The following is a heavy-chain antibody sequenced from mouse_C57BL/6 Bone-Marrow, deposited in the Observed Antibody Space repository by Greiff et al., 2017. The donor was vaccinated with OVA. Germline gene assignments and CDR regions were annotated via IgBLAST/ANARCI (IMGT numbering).Heavy chain of an antibody. CDR1: GYTFTSYG. J-gene: IGHJ2*01. CDR3: ARPYYGYGFDY. D-gene: IGHD2-9*01. CDR2: IYPRSGNT. V-gene: IGHV1-81*01. Sequence: VQGVESGAELARPGASVKLSCKASGYTFTSYGISWVKQRTGQGLEWIGEIYPRSGNTYYNEKFKGKATLTADKSSSTAYMELRSLTSEDSAVYFCARPYYGYGFDYWGQGTTLTVSS.